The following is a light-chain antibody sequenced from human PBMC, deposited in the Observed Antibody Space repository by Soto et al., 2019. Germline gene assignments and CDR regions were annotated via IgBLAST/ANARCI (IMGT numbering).Light chain of an antibody. Sequence: EIVMTQSPATLSVSPGERATLSCRASQSVSSSYLAWYQHKPGQAPRLLIYGASSRTTGIPDRFSGSGSGTDCTLTISRLEPEDFAVYYCQLYSRSPRQITFGQGTRLEIK. V-gene: IGKV3-20*01. J-gene: IGKJ5*01. CDR1: QSVSSSY. CDR2: GAS. CDR3: QLYSRSPRQIT.